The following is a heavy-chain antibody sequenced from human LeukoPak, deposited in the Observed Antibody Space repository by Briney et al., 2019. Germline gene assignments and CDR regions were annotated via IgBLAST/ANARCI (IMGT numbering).Heavy chain of an antibody. D-gene: IGHD5-18*01. CDR3: ASTVGTAMVNY. CDR2: IYYSGST. V-gene: IGHV4-39*01. CDR1: GGSISSSSYY. J-gene: IGHJ4*02. Sequence: SETLSLTCTVSGGSISSSSYYWGWIRQPPGKGLEGIGSIYYSGSTYYNPSLKSRVTISVDTSKNQFSLNLRSVTAANPAVYYCASTVGTAMVNYWGQGTLVTVSS.